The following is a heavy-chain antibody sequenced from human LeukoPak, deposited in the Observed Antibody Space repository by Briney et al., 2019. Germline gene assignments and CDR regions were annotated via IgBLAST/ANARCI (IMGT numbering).Heavy chain of an antibody. CDR3: ARSACFAFGHFDS. V-gene: IGHV5-51*01. J-gene: IGHJ5*01. D-gene: IGHD3-3*02. CDR1: GDPFNSYW. CDR2: IYLGNSDT. Sequence: GESLKISCKGSGDPFNSYWIGWVRQMPGSGLEWMGIIYLGNSDTRYRPSFQGQVTISADKSISTAYLHWSSLKASDTAMYYCARSACFAFGHFDSWGQGTLVTVSS.